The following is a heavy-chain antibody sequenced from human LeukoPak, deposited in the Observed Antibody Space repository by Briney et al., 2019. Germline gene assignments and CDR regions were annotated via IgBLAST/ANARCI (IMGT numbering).Heavy chain of an antibody. D-gene: IGHD3-22*01. Sequence: GASVKVSCKASGYTFTGYYMHWVRQAPGQGLEWMGWINPNSGGTNYAQKFQGRVTMTRDTSISTAYMELSRLRSDDTAVYYCARDRVSYCYDSSGLWEYYFDYWGQGTLVTVSS. CDR1: GYTFTGYY. CDR3: ARDRVSYCYDSSGLWEYYFDY. V-gene: IGHV1-2*02. J-gene: IGHJ4*02. CDR2: INPNSGGT.